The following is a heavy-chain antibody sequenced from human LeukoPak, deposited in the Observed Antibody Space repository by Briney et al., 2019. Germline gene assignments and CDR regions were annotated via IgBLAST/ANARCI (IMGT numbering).Heavy chain of an antibody. CDR2: ISYDGSNK. CDR3: ANAWGSSSSLFDY. CDR1: GFTFSSYA. J-gene: IGHJ4*02. Sequence: GGSLRLSCAASGFTFSSYAMHWVRQAPGKGLEWVAVISYDGSNKYYADSVKGRFTISRDNSKNTLYLQMNSLRAEDTAVYYCANAWGSSSSLFDYWGQGTLVTVSS. V-gene: IGHV3-30*04. D-gene: IGHD6-6*01.